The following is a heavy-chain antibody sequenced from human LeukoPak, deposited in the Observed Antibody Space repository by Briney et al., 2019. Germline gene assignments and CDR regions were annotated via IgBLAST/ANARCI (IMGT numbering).Heavy chain of an antibody. CDR3: ARQASSSSSFYYYYYMDV. V-gene: IGHV4-4*09. CDR2: IYTSGST. D-gene: IGHD6-6*01. Sequence: SETLSLTCTVSGGSISSYYWGWVRQPPGKGLGWVGYIYTSGSTNYNPSLKSRVTVSVDTSKNQFSLKLSSVTAADTAVYYCARQASSSSSFYYYYYMDVWGKGTTVTVSS. CDR1: GGSISSYY. J-gene: IGHJ6*03.